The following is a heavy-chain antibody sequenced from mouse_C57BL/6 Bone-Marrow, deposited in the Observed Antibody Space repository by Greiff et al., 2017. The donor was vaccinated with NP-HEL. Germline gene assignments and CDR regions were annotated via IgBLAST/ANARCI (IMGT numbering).Heavy chain of an antibody. Sequence: QVQLQQPGAELVMPGASVKLSCKASGYTFTSYWMHWVKQRPGQGLEWIGEIDPSDSYTNYNQKFKGKSTLTVDKSSSTAYMQLSSLTSEDSAVYYCASWGPFPYCFDYWGQGTTLTVSS. D-gene: IGHD4-1*01. CDR1: GYTFTSYW. V-gene: IGHV1-69*01. J-gene: IGHJ2*01. CDR3: ASWGPFPYCFDY. CDR2: IDPSDSYT.